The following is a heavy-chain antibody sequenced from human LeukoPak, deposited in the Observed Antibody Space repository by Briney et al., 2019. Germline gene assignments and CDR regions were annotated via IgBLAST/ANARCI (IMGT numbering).Heavy chain of an antibody. Sequence: GSSVKVSCKASGGTFSSYAISWVRQAPGQGLEWMGGIIPIFGTANYAQKFQGRVTITTDESTSTAYMELSGLRSEDTAVYYCARDVGMSDNWFDPWGQGTLATVSS. D-gene: IGHD1-14*01. J-gene: IGHJ5*02. CDR3: ARDVGMSDNWFDP. V-gene: IGHV1-69*05. CDR1: GGTFSSYA. CDR2: IIPIFGTA.